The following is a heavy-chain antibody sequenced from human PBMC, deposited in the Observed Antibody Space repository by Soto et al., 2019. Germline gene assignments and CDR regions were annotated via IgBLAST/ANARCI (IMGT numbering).Heavy chain of an antibody. Sequence: EVQLVESGGGLIQPGGSLRLSCAVSGFTVSNNYMSWVRQAPGKGLEGVSVIYSGGYTAYGDSVKGRFTISRDNSKNTLSLKMNGRSADATAVFFGAGHPGGGGYWGQGTLVTVSS. D-gene: IGHD3-10*01. CDR3: AGHPGGGGY. J-gene: IGHJ4*02. CDR1: GFTVSNNY. V-gene: IGHV3-53*01. CDR2: IYSGGYT.